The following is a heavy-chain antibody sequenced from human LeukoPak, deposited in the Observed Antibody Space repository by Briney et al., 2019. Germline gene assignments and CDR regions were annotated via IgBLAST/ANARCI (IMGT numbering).Heavy chain of an antibody. CDR3: ARGSYDSGSYWFYFDY. V-gene: IGHV1-2*04. CDR1: GYTFTGYY. J-gene: IGHJ4*02. D-gene: IGHD1-26*01. CDR2: INPNSGGT. Sequence: ASVKVSCKASGYTFTGYYMHWVRQAPGQGLEWVGWINPNSGGTNYAQKFQGWVTMTRDTSISTAYMELSRLRSDDTAVYYCARGSYDSGSYWFYFDYWGQGTLVTVSS.